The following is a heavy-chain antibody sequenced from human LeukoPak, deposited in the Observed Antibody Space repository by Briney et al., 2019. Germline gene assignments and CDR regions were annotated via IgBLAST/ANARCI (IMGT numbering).Heavy chain of an antibody. V-gene: IGHV3-48*01. CDR3: ARDRLAAPGY. CDR1: GFTFSSYM. D-gene: IGHD6-6*01. CDR2: ISGSSSTM. Sequence: GGSLRLSCTASGFTFSSYMMHWVRQAPGKGLEWVSYISGSSSTMSYADSVKGRFTISRDNAKNSLYLQMNSLRVEDTAVYYCARDRLAAPGYWGQGTLVTVSS. J-gene: IGHJ4*02.